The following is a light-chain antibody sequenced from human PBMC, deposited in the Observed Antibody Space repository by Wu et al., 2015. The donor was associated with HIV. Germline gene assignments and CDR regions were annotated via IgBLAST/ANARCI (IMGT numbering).Light chain of an antibody. CDR3: QQYGSSPIT. J-gene: IGKJ5*01. CDR2: AAS. CDR1: QSVSSNY. V-gene: IGKV3-20*01. Sequence: EIVLTQSPGTLSLSPGERVTLSCRASQSVSSNYLAWYQKKPGQPPRVLIHAASSRATGVPDRFSGSGSGTDFTLTISRLEPEDFAVYYCQQYGSSPITFGQGTRLEIK.